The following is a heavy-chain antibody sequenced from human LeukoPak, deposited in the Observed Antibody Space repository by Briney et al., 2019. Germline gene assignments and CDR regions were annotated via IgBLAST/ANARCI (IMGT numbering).Heavy chain of an antibody. CDR2: IIPILGIA. J-gene: IGHJ4*02. V-gene: IGHV1-69*04. CDR1: GGTFSSYA. CDR3: ARGAIAAAGTDY. Sequence: ASVTVSCKASGGTFSSYAISWVRQAPGQGLEWMGRIIPILGIANYAQKFQGRVTITADKSTSTAYMELSSLRSEDTAVYYCARGAIAAAGTDYWGQGTLVTVSS. D-gene: IGHD6-13*01.